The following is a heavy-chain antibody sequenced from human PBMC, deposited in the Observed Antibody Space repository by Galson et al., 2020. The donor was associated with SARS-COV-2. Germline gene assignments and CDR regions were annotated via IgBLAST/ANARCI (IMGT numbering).Heavy chain of an antibody. V-gene: IGHV3-48*03. CDR1: GFTFSSYE. Sequence: GESLKISCAASGFTFSSYEMNWVRQAPGKGLEWVSYISSSGSTIYYADSVKGRFTISRDNAKNLLYLQMNSLRAEDTAVYYCASTVAIAAAVYGMDVWGQGTTVTVSS. CDR2: ISSSGSTI. D-gene: IGHD6-13*01. CDR3: ASTVAIAAAVYGMDV. J-gene: IGHJ6*02.